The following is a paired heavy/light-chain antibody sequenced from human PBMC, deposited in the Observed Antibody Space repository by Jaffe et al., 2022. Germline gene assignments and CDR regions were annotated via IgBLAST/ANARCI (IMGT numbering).Light chain of an antibody. V-gene: IGKV3-20*01. CDR2: DAS. CDR3: QQYGSTPYT. Sequence: IVLTQSPGTLSLSPGERVTLSCRASQSVRSSYLAWYQQKPGQAPRLVIYDASSRATGIPDRFSGSGSGTDFTLTISRLEPEDFAVYYCQQYGSTPYTFGQGTKLEIK. CDR1: QSVRSSY. J-gene: IGKJ2*01.
Heavy chain of an antibody. Sequence: QVQLVQSGSEMKKPGASVKVSCQVSGYRFTDYHLHWVRQAPGQGLEWMGWINTNTGNPTYAQGFTGRFVFSLDASVSAAYLQISSLRAEDAAVYYCARRITVAARPVYEIWGQGTKVTVSS. D-gene: IGHD6-19*01. CDR1: GYRFTDYH. J-gene: IGHJ3*02. CDR3: ARRITVAARPVYEI. V-gene: IGHV7-4-1*02. CDR2: INTNTGNP.